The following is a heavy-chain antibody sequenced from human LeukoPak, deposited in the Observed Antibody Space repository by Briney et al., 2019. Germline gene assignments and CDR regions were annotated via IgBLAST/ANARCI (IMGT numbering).Heavy chain of an antibody. CDR3: ARDPRRDHVLLWFGELPQGEFDP. Sequence: ASVKVSCKASGYTFTSYYMHWVRQAPGQGLEWMGIINPSGGSTSYAQKFQGRVTMTRDMSTSTVYMELSSLRSEDTAVYYCARDPRRDHVLLWFGELPQGEFDPWGQGTLVTVSS. CDR1: GYTFTSYY. D-gene: IGHD3-10*01. J-gene: IGHJ5*02. CDR2: INPSGGST. V-gene: IGHV1-46*01.